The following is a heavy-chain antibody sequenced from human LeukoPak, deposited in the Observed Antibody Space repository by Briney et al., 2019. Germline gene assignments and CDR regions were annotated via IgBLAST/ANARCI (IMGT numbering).Heavy chain of an antibody. D-gene: IGHD6-13*01. Sequence: GGSLRLSCAASGFTFSSYGVHWVRQAPGKGLEWVAVISYDGSNKYYADSVKGRFTISRDNSKNTLYLQMNSLRAEDTAVYYCAKIVMGAAAGPDAFDIWGQGTMVTVSS. CDR3: AKIVMGAAAGPDAFDI. V-gene: IGHV3-30*18. J-gene: IGHJ3*02. CDR2: ISYDGSNK. CDR1: GFTFSSYG.